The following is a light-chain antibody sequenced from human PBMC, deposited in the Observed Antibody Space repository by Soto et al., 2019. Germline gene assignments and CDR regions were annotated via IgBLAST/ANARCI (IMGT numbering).Light chain of an antibody. J-gene: IGLJ1*01. CDR1: SSDVGGYNF. CDR2: DVT. CDR3: CSYASSTSYV. V-gene: IGLV2-14*01. Sequence: QSALTQPASVSGSPGQSITISCTGTSSDVGGYNFVTWYQQHPGKAPKLVIHDVTRRPSGVSNRFSGSKSGTTASLTISGLQAEDEADYYCCSYASSTSYVFGTGTNVTVL.